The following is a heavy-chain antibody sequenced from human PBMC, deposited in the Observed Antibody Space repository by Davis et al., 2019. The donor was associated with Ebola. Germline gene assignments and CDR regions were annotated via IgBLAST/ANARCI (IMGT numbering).Heavy chain of an antibody. J-gene: IGHJ4*02. CDR3: ARATFGYNSGWYADY. D-gene: IGHD6-19*01. V-gene: IGHV1-2*06. CDR1: GYTLTELS. Sequence: AASVKVSCKVSGYTLTELSMHWVRQAPGQGLEWMGRINPNSGGTNYAQKFQGRVTITTDTSASTAYLDLSSLRSDDTAVFYCARATFGYNSGWYADYWGQGTLVTVSS. CDR2: INPNSGGT.